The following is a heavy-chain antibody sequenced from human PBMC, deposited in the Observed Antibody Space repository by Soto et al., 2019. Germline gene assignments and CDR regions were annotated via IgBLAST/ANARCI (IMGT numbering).Heavy chain of an antibody. V-gene: IGHV3-30*18. J-gene: IGHJ6*02. Sequence: QVQLVESGGGVVQPGASLRLSCEASGFAFSSYAMHWVRQAPGKGLEWVGVISYDGNYIYYADSVKGRFTISRDNSKNTLYVQVNSLRPEDMAVYYCAKGILSATIGPYAMDVWGQGTTVTVSS. CDR3: AKGILSATIGPYAMDV. D-gene: IGHD3-16*01. CDR2: ISYDGNYI. CDR1: GFAFSSYA.